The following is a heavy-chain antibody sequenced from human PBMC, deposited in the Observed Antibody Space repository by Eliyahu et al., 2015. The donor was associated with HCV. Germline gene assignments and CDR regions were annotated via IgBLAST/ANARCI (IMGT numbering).Heavy chain of an antibody. J-gene: IGHJ4*02. Sequence: QVQLVESGGGVVQPGXSLRLSCAASGFXFSSYGMHCVRQAPGKGLEWVAVISYDGSNKYYADSVKGRFTISRDNSKNTLYLQMNSLRAEDTAVYYCAKGRGSSSPPGYWGQGTLVTVSS. CDR2: ISYDGSNK. V-gene: IGHV3-30*18. D-gene: IGHD6-13*01. CDR1: GFXFSSYG. CDR3: AKGRGSSSPPGY.